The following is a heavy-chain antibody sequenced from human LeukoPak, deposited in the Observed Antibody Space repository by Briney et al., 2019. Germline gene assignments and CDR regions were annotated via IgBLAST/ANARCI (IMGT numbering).Heavy chain of an antibody. Sequence: GRSLRLSCAASGFTFSSYAMHWVRQAPGKGLEWVAVISYDGSNKYYADSVKGRLTISRDNSKNTLYLQMNSLRAEDTAVYYCARGSGYDYFDYWGQGTLVTVSS. CDR3: ARGSGYDYFDY. D-gene: IGHD5-12*01. CDR1: GFTFSSYA. CDR2: ISYDGSNK. J-gene: IGHJ4*02. V-gene: IGHV3-30*04.